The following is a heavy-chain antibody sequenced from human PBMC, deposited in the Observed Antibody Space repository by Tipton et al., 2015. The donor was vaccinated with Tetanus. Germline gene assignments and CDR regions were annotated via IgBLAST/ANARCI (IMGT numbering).Heavy chain of an antibody. V-gene: IGHV3-23*01. CDR3: AKEALGVLDV. CDR2: VSGSRGAT. J-gene: IGHJ6*04. Sequence: SLRLSCAASGFTFRSYTMNWVRQAPGKGLEWVSAVSGSRGATYYADSVKGRFTVSRDNSENTLFLQLNSPRAEDTAIYYCAKEALGVLDVWGKGTTVTVSS. CDR1: GFTFRSYT.